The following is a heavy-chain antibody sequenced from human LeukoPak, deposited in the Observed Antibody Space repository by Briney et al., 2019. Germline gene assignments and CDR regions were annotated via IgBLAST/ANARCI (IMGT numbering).Heavy chain of an antibody. V-gene: IGHV1-8*01. CDR3: ARDKLARGYSYGYEDY. D-gene: IGHD5-18*01. Sequence: ASVKVSCKASGYTFTSYDINWVRQATGQGLEWMGWMNPNSGNTGYAQKFQGRVTMTRNTSISTAYMELSSLRSEDTAVYYCARDKLARGYSYGYEDYWGQGTLVTVSS. CDR1: GYTFTSYD. J-gene: IGHJ4*02. CDR2: MNPNSGNT.